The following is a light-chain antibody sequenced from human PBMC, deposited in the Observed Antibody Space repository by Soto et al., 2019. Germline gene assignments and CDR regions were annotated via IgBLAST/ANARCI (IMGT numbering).Light chain of an antibody. V-gene: IGKV3D-20*02. J-gene: IGKJ4*01. CDR1: QSVSSSY. CDR3: QQRSNWALT. CDR2: GAS. Sequence: EVVLTQSPGTLSLSPGERATLSCRASQSVSSSYFAWYQQKPGQPPRLLIYGASNRATGIPARFSGSGSGTDFTLTISSLEPEDFAVCYCQQRSNWALTFGGGTKVDIK.